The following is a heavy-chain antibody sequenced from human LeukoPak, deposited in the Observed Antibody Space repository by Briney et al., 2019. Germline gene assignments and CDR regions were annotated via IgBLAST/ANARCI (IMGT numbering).Heavy chain of an antibody. V-gene: IGHV4-34*01. CDR3: ALSLKEYSSGWHTAGMDV. CDR1: GGSFSGYY. J-gene: IGHJ6*02. Sequence: SETLSLTCAVYGGSFSGYYWSWIRQPPGKGLEWIGEINHSGSTDYNPSLKSRVTISVDTSKNQFSLKLSSVTAADTAVYYCALSLKEYSSGWHTAGMDVWGQGTTVTVSS. D-gene: IGHD6-19*01. CDR2: INHSGST.